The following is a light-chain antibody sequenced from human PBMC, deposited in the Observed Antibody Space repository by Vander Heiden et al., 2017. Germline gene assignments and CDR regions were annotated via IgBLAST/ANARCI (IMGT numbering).Light chain of an antibody. CDR1: QSFSSN. CDR3: QQYNNWPPPIT. V-gene: IGKV3-15*01. J-gene: IGKJ5*01. CDR2: GAS. Sequence: EIVMTQSPVTLSVSPGERATLSCRSSQSFSSNLAWYQQKPVQAPRLLIYGASTRATGIPARFSGSGSGTEFTLTISSLQSEDCAVYYCQQYNNWPPPITFGQGTRLEIK.